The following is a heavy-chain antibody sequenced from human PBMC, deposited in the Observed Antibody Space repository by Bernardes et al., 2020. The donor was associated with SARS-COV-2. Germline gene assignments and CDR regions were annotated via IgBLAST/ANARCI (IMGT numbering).Heavy chain of an antibody. CDR2: ISSSGSTI. V-gene: IGHV3-48*02. J-gene: IGHJ4*02. CDR1: GFTFSTYN. CDR3: ARITRVELEY. Sequence: GGSLRLSCAASGFTFSTYNMNWVRQAPGKGLEWVSYISSSGSTIYYADSVKGRFTISRDNAKNSLYLQMNSLRDEDTAMYYCARITRVELEYWGQGNLVIVSS. D-gene: IGHD1-20*01.